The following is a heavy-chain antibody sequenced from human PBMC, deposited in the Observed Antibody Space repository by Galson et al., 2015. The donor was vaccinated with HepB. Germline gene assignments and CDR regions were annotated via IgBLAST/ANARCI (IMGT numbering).Heavy chain of an antibody. V-gene: IGHV1-18*04. Sequence: SVKVSCKASGYRFSSYGINWVRQAPGQGLEWMGWIDVYNGKTKYTQKFQEGRFSMTTDTATTTAYMELRNLTPVDTAVYYCSRDPAPSWYWGQGTLIIVSS. J-gene: IGHJ4*02. CDR3: SRDPAPSWY. CDR2: IDVYNGKT. CDR1: GYRFSSYG. D-gene: IGHD3-10*01.